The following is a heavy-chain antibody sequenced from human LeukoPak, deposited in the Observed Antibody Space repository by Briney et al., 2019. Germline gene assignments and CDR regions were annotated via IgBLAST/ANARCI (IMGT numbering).Heavy chain of an antibody. CDR2: ISASGGST. V-gene: IGHV3-23*01. CDR1: GVSFSSSA. J-gene: IGHJ4*02. Sequence: GGSLRLSCAASGVSFSSSAMSWDRQVPAQWRERVSGISASGGSTSYADSVRGRFTISRDNSKNTLYVQMNSLRDEDTAVYYCAKDQRWELPHYLVSWGQGTLVTVSS. D-gene: IGHD1-26*01. CDR3: AKDQRWELPHYLVS.